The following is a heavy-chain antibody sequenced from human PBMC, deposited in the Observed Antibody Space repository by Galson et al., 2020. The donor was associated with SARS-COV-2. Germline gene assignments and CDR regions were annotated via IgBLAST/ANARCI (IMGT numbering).Heavy chain of an antibody. CDR1: GFTVSSNY. CDR3: ARAYYYYVDV. CDR2: IYSGGST. V-gene: IGHV3-53*04. J-gene: IGHJ6*03. Sequence: QLGESLKISCAASGFTVSSNYMSWVRQAPGKGLEWVSVIYSGGSTYYADSVKGRFTISSHNSKNTLYLQMTSLRAEDTAVYYCARAYYYYVDVWGKGTTVTVSS.